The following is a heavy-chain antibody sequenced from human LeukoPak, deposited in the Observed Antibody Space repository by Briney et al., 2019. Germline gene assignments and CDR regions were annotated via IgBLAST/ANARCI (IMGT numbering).Heavy chain of an antibody. CDR2: ISSSSSYI. Sequence: PGGSLRLSCAASGFTFSSYSMNWVRQAPGKGLEWVSSISSSSSYIYYAGSVKGRFTIYRDNAKNSLYLQMNSLRAEDTAVYYCAREVGESLDYYYYGMDVWGKGTTVTVSS. CDR1: GFTFSSYS. D-gene: IGHD3-10*01. CDR3: AREVGESLDYYYYGMDV. J-gene: IGHJ6*04. V-gene: IGHV3-21*01.